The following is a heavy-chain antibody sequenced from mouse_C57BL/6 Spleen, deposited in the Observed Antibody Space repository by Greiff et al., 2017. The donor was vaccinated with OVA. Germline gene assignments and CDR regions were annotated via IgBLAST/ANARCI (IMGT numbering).Heavy chain of an antibody. CDR2: INPSGGYT. CDR3: ARGLTTGVAKDFGG. J-gene: IGHJ1*03. V-gene: IGHV1-7*01. Sequence: QVQLQQSGAELAKPGASVKLSCKASGYTFTSYWMHWVKQRPGQGLEWIGYINPSGGYTKYNQKFKDKATFTADKSSRTAYMQLSSLTYEDAAAYYGARGLTTGVAKDFGGWGTGTTVTASS. CDR1: GYTFTSYW. D-gene: IGHD1-1*01.